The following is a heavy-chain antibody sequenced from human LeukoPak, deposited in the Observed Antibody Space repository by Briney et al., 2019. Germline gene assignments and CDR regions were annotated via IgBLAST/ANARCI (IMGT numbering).Heavy chain of an antibody. CDR3: ARLSTRGVLRFLV. CDR1: GHNFAAYW. Sequence: PGESLKISCQGSGHNFAAYWIGWVHQMPGKGLEWMGIVYPGDSDTKYSPSFQGQVTISADKSISTAYLQWSSLQASDTATYYCARLSTRGVLRFLVWGQGTTVIVSS. J-gene: IGHJ6*02. V-gene: IGHV5-51*07. D-gene: IGHD3-3*01. CDR2: VYPGDSDT.